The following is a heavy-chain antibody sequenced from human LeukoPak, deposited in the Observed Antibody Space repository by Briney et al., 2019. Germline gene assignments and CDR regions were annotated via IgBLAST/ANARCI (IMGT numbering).Heavy chain of an antibody. Sequence: SETLSLTCAVYGGSFSGYYWSWIRQPPGKGLEWIGEINHSGSTNYNPSLKSRVTISVDTSKNQFSLKLSSVTAADTAVYYCASTSLNSGSYYAFDYWGQGTLVTVSS. D-gene: IGHD1-26*01. CDR1: GGSFSGYY. V-gene: IGHV4-34*01. CDR2: INHSGST. CDR3: ASTSLNSGSYYAFDY. J-gene: IGHJ4*02.